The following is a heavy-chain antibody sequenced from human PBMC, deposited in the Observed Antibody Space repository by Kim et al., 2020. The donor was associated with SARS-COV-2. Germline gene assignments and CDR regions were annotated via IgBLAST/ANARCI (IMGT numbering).Heavy chain of an antibody. CDR3: ARDDGPAAKTRPYGMDV. Sequence: FQGRVTITADESTSTAYMELSSLRSEDTAVYYCARDDGPAAKTRPYGMDVWGQGTTVTVSS. D-gene: IGHD2-2*01. J-gene: IGHJ6*02. V-gene: IGHV1-69*01.